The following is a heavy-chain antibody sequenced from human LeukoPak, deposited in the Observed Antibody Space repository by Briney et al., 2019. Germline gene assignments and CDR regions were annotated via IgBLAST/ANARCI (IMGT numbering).Heavy chain of an antibody. CDR1: GCTIGDYA. CDR2: IRSKVNGGTT. J-gene: IGHJ4*02. Sequence: SLTLSCTASGCTIGDYANNWVRQGPGKGQGLVGFIRSKVNGGTTEYAASVQGRFTVSRDDSKNIAYLQMNNLKPEATAVYYCTRVSLVVASVFFDYWGQGTLVTVSS. V-gene: IGHV3-49*04. D-gene: IGHD2-15*01. CDR3: TRVSLVVASVFFDY.